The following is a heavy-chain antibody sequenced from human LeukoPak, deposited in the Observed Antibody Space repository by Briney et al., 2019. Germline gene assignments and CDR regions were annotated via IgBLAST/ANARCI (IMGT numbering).Heavy chain of an antibody. Sequence: SGGSLRLSCAASGFSFNTYAMSWDRQAPGKGLEWVSAISNTGGSTYYADSVKGRFTIPRDKSKNTLSLQMNSLRAEDTAVYYCAQQVGYCSSGSCYFTYWGQGALVTVSS. J-gene: IGHJ1*01. CDR2: ISNTGGST. D-gene: IGHD2-15*01. CDR1: GFSFNTYA. CDR3: AQQVGYCSSGSCYFTY. V-gene: IGHV3-23*01.